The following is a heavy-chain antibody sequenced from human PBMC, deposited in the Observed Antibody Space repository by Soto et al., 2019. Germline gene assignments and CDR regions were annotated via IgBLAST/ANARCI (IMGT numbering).Heavy chain of an antibody. V-gene: IGHV1-69*12. Sequence: QVQLVQSGAEVKKPGSSVKVSCKASGGTFSSYAITWVRQAPGQGLEWMGGIIPIFGTANYAQKFQGRVTVTADESTSTAYRELSSLTSKYTSVYYCAGAVKYDFWSGLDYWGQGTLVTVSS. D-gene: IGHD3-3*01. CDR2: IIPIFGTA. J-gene: IGHJ4*02. CDR1: GGTFSSYA. CDR3: AGAVKYDFWSGLDY.